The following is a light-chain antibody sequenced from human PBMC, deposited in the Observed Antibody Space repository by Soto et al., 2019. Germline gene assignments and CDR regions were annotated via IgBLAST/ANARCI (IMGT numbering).Light chain of an antibody. CDR1: TRDIAGYNY. CDR3: TSFSSSTSLYV. Sequence: LTQPSSVSGSLGQSITISCTGTTRDIAGYNYISWYQQLPGKAPKLMIYQVTIRPSGISNRFSGSKSGNTASLTISGLQAEDEADYYCTSFSSSTSLYVFGTGTKVTVL. CDR2: QVT. J-gene: IGLJ1*01. V-gene: IGLV2-14*01.